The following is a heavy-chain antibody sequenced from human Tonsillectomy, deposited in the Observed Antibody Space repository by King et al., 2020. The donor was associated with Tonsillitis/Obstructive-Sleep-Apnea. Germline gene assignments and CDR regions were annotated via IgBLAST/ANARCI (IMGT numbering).Heavy chain of an antibody. CDR1: GFTFSSYA. CDR2: ISYDGSNK. D-gene: IGHD3-9*01. J-gene: IGHJ4*02. CDR3: AGDVLNYDILTGCDY. V-gene: IGHV3-30*04. Sequence: VQLVESGGGVVQPGRSLRLSCAASGFTFSSYAMYWVRQAPGKGLEWVAVISYDGSNKYYADSVKGRFTISRDNSKNTLYLQMNSLRAEDTAVYYCAGDVLNYDILTGCDYWGQGTLVTASS.